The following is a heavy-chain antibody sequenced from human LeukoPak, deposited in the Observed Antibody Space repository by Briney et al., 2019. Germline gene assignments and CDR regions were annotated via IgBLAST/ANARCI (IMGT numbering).Heavy chain of an antibody. CDR3: ARDSMVRGENFMDV. CDR1: GYTFTGYY. J-gene: IGHJ6*03. D-gene: IGHD3-10*01. V-gene: IGHV1-2*02. Sequence: ASVKVSCKASGYTFTGYYMHWVRQAPGQGLEWMGWINPNSGGTNYAQKFQGRVTMTRDTSISTAYMELSRLRSDDTAVYYCARDSMVRGENFMDVWGKGTTVTVSS. CDR2: INPNSGGT.